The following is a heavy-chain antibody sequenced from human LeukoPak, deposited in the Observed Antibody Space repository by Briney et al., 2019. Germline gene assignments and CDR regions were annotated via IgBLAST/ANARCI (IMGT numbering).Heavy chain of an antibody. CDR3: ARDQNDYYDSSGYFSMYYYYYYGMDV. CDR1: GFTFSSYS. CDR2: ISSSSSTI. V-gene: IGHV3-48*02. D-gene: IGHD3-22*01. Sequence: EGSLRLSCAASGFTFSSYSMNWVRQAPGKGLEWVSYISSSSSTIYYADSVKGRFTISRDNAKNSLYLQMNSLRDEDTAVYYCARDQNDYYDSSGYFSMYYYYYYGMDVWGQGTTVTVSS. J-gene: IGHJ6*02.